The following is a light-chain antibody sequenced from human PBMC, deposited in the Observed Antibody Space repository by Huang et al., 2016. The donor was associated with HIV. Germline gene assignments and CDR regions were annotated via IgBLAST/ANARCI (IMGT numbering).Light chain of an antibody. J-gene: IGKJ1*01. CDR3: QQYNNGPPWT. CDR2: SAS. V-gene: IGKV3-15*01. CDR1: QSVSVN. Sequence: EIVMTQSPATLSVTPGEGATLSCRATQSVSVNLAWYQPKPGQAPRLLIHSASTSATGIPVRFSGRGSGTEFTLTISRLQSEDSAVYYCQQYNNGPPWTFGQGTKVEIK.